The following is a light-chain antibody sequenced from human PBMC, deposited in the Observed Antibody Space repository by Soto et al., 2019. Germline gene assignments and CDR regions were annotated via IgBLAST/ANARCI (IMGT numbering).Light chain of an antibody. J-gene: IGLJ2*01. V-gene: IGLV2-23*01. CDR3: CSYAGSSTLVV. CDR1: SSDVGNYNL. Sequence: QSVLTQPASVSGSPGQSITISCTGSSSDVGNYNLVSWYQRHPGKAPKLIIYEGGKRPSGVSNRFSGSKSGNTASLTISGLQAEDEADYYCCSYAGSSTLVVFGGGTKLTVL. CDR2: EGG.